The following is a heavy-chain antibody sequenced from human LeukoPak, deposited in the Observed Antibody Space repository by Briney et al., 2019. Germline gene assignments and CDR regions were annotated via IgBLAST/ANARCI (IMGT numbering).Heavy chain of an antibody. V-gene: IGHV1-69*13. CDR3: ARERRITMVRGVIPYYFDY. CDR2: IIPIFGTA. D-gene: IGHD3-10*01. J-gene: IGHJ4*02. Sequence: SVKVSCKASAYTFTGYYMHWVRQAPGQGLEWMGGIIPIFGTANYAQKFQGRVTITADESTSTAYMELSSLRSEDTAVYYCARERRITMVRGVIPYYFDYWGQGTLVTVSS. CDR1: AYTFTGYY.